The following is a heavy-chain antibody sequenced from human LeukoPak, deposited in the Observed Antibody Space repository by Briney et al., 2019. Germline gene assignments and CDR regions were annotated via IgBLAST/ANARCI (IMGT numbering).Heavy chain of an antibody. CDR1: GGSISSSSYY. J-gene: IGHJ4*02. Sequence: TSETLSLTCTVSGGSISSSSYYWGWIRQPPGKGLEWIGSIYYSGSTYYNPSLKSRVTISVDTSKNQFSLKLSSVTAADTAVYYCARDLSDWMDYWGQGTLVTVSS. D-gene: IGHD2-21*02. V-gene: IGHV4-39*07. CDR2: IYYSGST. CDR3: ARDLSDWMDY.